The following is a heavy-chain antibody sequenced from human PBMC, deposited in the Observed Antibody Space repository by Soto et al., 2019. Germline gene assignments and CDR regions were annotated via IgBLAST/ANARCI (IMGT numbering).Heavy chain of an antibody. CDR1: GFTFSSYA. CDR3: AESGMDV. J-gene: IGHJ6*02. V-gene: IGHV3-30-3*01. Sequence: QVQLVESGGGVVQPGRSLRLSCAASGFTFSSYAMHLVRQAPGKGLEWVAVISYDGSNKYYADSVKGRFTISRDNAKNTLSMQMNSLRADDTAVYYGAESGMDVWGQGTTVTVSS. CDR2: ISYDGSNK.